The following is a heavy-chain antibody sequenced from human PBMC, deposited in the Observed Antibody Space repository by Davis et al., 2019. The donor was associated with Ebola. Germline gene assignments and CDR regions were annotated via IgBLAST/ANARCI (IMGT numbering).Heavy chain of an antibody. CDR2: INPSGGST. V-gene: IGHV1-46*01. D-gene: IGHD2-15*01. CDR3: AREMGYCSGGSCSYGMDV. CDR1: GYTFTSYY. Sequence: ASVKVSCKASGYTFTSYYMHWVRQAPGQGLEWMGIINPSGGSTSYAQKFQGRVTMTRDTSTSTVYMELSSLRSEDTAVYYCAREMGYCSGGSCSYGMDVWGQGTTVTVSS. J-gene: IGHJ6*02.